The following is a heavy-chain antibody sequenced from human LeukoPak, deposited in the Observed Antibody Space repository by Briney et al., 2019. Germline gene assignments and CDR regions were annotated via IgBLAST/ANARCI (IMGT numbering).Heavy chain of an antibody. CDR1: GFTVSTNY. CDR2: ISSGGST. CDR3: ARGRSLGYYYDY. V-gene: IGHV3-66*01. J-gene: IGHJ4*02. D-gene: IGHD6-13*01. Sequence: GGSLRLSCAASGFTVSTNYMSWVRQAPGKGLEWVSVISSGGSTDYADSVKGRFTISRDNSKNTLYLQMNSLRAEDTAVYYCARGRSLGYYYDYWGQGTLVTVSS.